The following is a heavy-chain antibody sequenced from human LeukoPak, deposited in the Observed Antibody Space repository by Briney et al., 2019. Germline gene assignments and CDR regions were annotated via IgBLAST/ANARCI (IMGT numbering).Heavy chain of an antibody. V-gene: IGHV4-34*01. CDR1: GGSFSGYC. D-gene: IGHD5-12*01. CDR2: INHSGST. CDR3: ARTYSGYDYGLPNFDY. Sequence: SETLSLTCAVYGGSFSGYCWSWIRQPPGKGLEWIREINHSGSTNYNPSLKSRVTISVDTSKNQFSLKLSSVTAADTAVYYCARTYSGYDYGLPNFDYWGQGTLVTVSS. J-gene: IGHJ4*02.